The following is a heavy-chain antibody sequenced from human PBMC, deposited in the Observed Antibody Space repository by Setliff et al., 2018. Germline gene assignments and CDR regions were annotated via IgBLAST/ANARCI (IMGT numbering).Heavy chain of an antibody. CDR2: IRSKSDSYAT. CDR1: GFTFSGSA. CDR3: VRDLHWGFDY. D-gene: IGHD7-27*01. V-gene: IGHV3-73*01. Sequence: PGGSLRLSCAASGFTFSGSAMYWVRQASGKGLEWVGRIRSKSDSYATIYAASVRGRFTISRDDSKNTAYLQMNSLKTEDTAVYYCVRDLHWGFDYWGLGTLVTVSS. J-gene: IGHJ4*02.